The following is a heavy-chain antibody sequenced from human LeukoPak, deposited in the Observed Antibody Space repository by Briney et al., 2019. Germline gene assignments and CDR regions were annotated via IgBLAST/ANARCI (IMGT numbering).Heavy chain of an antibody. V-gene: IGHV4-38-2*01. J-gene: IGHJ6*03. CDR3: AGTTNHYYYYYKDV. Sequence: SETLSLTCAVSGYSISSGYYWGWIRQPPGKGLEWIGSIYHSGSTYYNPSLKSRVTISVDTSKNQFSLKLSSVTAADTAVYYCAGTTNHYYYYYKDVWGKGTTVTVSS. D-gene: IGHD4-11*01. CDR2: IYHSGST. CDR1: GYSISSGYY.